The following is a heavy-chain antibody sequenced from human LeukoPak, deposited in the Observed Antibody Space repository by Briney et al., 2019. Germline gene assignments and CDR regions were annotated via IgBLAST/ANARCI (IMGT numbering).Heavy chain of an antibody. CDR2: LHTSGST. J-gene: IGHJ3*02. V-gene: IGHV4-61*02. CDR3: ARDRGGIVGDTNAFDI. D-gene: IGHD1-26*01. Sequence: PSETLSLTCTVSGGSTSSGSYYWSRIRQPAGKGLQWIGRLHTSGSTNYNPSLGSRVAISVDTSKNQFSLKLRSMTAADTAVYYCARDRGGIVGDTNAFDIWGQGTMVTVSS. CDR1: GGSTSSGSYY.